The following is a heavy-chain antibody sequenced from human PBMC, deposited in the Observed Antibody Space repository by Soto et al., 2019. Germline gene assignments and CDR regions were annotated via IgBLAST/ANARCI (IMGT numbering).Heavy chain of an antibody. V-gene: IGHV3-7*01. CDR1: GFTFSSYW. CDR3: ARERCSGCSSFPLVGY. CDR2: IKQDGSEK. J-gene: IGHJ4*02. D-gene: IGHD2-15*01. Sequence: GGSLRLSCAASGFTFSSYWMSWVRQAPGKGLEWVANIKQDGSEKYYVDSVKGRFTISRDNAKNSLYLQMNSLRAEDTAVYYCARERCSGCSSFPLVGYWGQGTLVTVSS.